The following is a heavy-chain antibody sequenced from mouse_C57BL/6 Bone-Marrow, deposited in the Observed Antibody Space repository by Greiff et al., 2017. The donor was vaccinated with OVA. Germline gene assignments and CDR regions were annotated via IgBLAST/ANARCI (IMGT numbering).Heavy chain of an antibody. CDR2: INYDGSST. Sequence: EVKLMESEGGLVQPGSSMKLSCTASGFTFSDYYMAWVRQVPEKGLEWVANINYDGSSTYYLDSLKSRFIISRDNAKNILYLQMSSLKSEDTATYYCARASLYSNYGGAMDYWGQGTSVTVSS. CDR3: ARASLYSNYGGAMDY. J-gene: IGHJ4*01. D-gene: IGHD2-5*01. V-gene: IGHV5-16*01. CDR1: GFTFSDYY.